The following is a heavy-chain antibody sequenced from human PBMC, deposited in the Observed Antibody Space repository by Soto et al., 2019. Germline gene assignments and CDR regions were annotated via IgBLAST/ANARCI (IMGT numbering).Heavy chain of an antibody. D-gene: IGHD5-12*01. J-gene: IGHJ6*02. CDR1: GGSVSSGSYY. Sequence: QVQLQESGPGLVKPSETLSLTCTVSGGSVSSGSYYWSWIRQPPGKGLEWIGYIYYSGSTNYNPSLKSRVTISVDTSKNQFSLKLSSVTAADTAVYYCARDHWEDSGPLDGMDVWGQGTTVTVSS. CDR3: ARDHWEDSGPLDGMDV. CDR2: IYYSGST. V-gene: IGHV4-61*01.